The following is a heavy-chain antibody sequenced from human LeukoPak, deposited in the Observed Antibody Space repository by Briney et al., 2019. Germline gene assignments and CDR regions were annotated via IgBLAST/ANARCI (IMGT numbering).Heavy chain of an antibody. CDR2: IYGGGST. D-gene: IGHD6-19*01. CDR1: GFAVSNNY. Sequence: GGSLRLSCAASGFAVSNNYMSWVRQAPGKGLEWVSIIYGGGSTYYADSVKGRFTISRDNSKNTLYLQMNSLRAEDTAVYYCARGFAPGIAVAGGTEFDYWGQGTLVTVSS. CDR3: ARGFAPGIAVAGGTEFDY. J-gene: IGHJ4*02. V-gene: IGHV3-53*05.